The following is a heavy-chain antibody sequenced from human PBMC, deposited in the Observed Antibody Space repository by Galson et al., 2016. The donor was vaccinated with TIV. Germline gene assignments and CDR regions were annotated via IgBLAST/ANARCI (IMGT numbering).Heavy chain of an antibody. CDR3: ARDGYRFGNYFDF. Sequence: SVKVSCKASGYTFTSYYMHWVRQAPGQGLEWMGIINPSGGRTTYAQKFQGRVTMTRDMSTTTVHLELSSLRSEDTAVYYCARDGYRFGNYFDFWGQGTLVTVSS. J-gene: IGHJ4*02. D-gene: IGHD5-12*01. V-gene: IGHV1-46*01. CDR1: GYTFTSYY. CDR2: INPSGGRT.